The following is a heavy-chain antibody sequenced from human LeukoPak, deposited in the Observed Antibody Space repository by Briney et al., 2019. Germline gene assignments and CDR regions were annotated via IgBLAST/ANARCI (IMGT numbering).Heavy chain of an antibody. CDR3: AELGITMIGGV. J-gene: IGHJ6*04. D-gene: IGHD3-10*02. CDR2: ISSSSSYI. V-gene: IGHV3-21*01. CDR1: GFTFSSYD. Sequence: GGSLRLSCAASGFTFSSYDMNWVRQAPGKGLEWVSSISSSSSYIYYADSVKGRFTISRDNAKNSLYLQMNSLRAEDTAVYYCAELGITMIGGVWGKGTTVTISS.